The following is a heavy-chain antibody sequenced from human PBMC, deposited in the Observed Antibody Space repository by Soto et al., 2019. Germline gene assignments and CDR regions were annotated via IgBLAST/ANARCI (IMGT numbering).Heavy chain of an antibody. Sequence: QVQLQQWGAGLLKPSETLSLTCAVYGGSFSGYYWSWIRQPPGKGLEWIGEINHSGSTNYNPSLKSRVPISVDTSKNQFSLKLSSVTAADTAVYYCARSHFYYFDYWGQGTLVTVSS. J-gene: IGHJ4*02. CDR1: GGSFSGYY. V-gene: IGHV4-34*01. CDR2: INHSGST. CDR3: ARSHFYYFDY.